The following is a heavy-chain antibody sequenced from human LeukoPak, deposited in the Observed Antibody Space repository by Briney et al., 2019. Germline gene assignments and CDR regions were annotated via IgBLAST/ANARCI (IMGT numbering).Heavy chain of an antibody. D-gene: IGHD1-14*01. J-gene: IGHJ3*02. CDR1: GGSISSYY. CDR3: ARGSRNGGTAFDI. CDR2: IYYSGST. V-gene: IGHV4-59*12. Sequence: SETLSLTCTVSGGSISSYYWSWIRQPPGKGLEWIGYIYYSGSTNYNPSLKSRVTISVDTSKNQFSLKLSSVTAADTAVYYCARGSRNGGTAFDIWGQGTMVTVSS.